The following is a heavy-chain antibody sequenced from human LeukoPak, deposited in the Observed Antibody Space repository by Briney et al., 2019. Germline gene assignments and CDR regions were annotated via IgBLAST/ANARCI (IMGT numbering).Heavy chain of an antibody. CDR1: GGSISSSSYY. CDR2: IYYSGST. CDR3: ARHAPWKMQLWPPDHYYYMDV. Sequence: PSETLSLTCTVSGGSISSSSYYWGWIRQPPGKGLEWIGSIYYSGSTYYNPSLKSRVTISVDTSKNQFSLKLSSVTAADTAVYYCARHAPWKMQLWPPDHYYYMDVWGKGTTVTVSS. D-gene: IGHD5-18*01. J-gene: IGHJ6*03. V-gene: IGHV4-39*01.